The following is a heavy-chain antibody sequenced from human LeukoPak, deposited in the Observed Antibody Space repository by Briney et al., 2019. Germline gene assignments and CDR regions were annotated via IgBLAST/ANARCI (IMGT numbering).Heavy chain of an antibody. Sequence: LETLSLTCTVSGGSISRSNYYWGWIRQPPGKGPEWIGSFYDGGSTYYGPSLKSRVTIDVETSKNQFSLKLRSVTAADTGVYYCARSKDAAMVTDDSWGQGTLVTVS. CDR2: FYDGGST. V-gene: IGHV4-39*01. CDR1: GGSISRSNYY. CDR3: ARSKDAAMVTDDS. J-gene: IGHJ4*02. D-gene: IGHD5-18*01.